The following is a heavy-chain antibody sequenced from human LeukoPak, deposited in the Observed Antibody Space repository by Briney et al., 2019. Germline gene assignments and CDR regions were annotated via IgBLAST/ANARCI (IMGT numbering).Heavy chain of an antibody. D-gene: IGHD3-22*01. CDR2: IYNAGST. CDR3: ARSPSGYYYLWFDP. J-gene: IGHJ5*02. V-gene: IGHV3-53*01. CDR1: GLTVSSNY. Sequence: GGSLTLSCAASGLTVSSNYMSWVRQAPGKGLEWVSVIYNAGSTYYADSVNGRFTISRGSSKNTLYLQMNSMRAADTAVYYCARSPSGYYYLWFDPWGQGTLVTVSS.